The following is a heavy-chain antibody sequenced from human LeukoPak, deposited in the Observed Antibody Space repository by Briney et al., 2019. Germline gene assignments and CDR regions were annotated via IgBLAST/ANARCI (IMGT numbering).Heavy chain of an antibody. D-gene: IGHD5-18*01. Sequence: SETLSLTCTVSGGSVSSSSYYWGWIRQPPGKGLEWIGSIYYTGSAYYNPSLKSRVTMSVDTSKNQFSLRLSSVTAADTAVYSCARHPERYSYFDYWGQGTLVTVSS. CDR2: IYYTGSA. V-gene: IGHV4-39*01. CDR3: ARHPERYSYFDY. CDR1: GGSVSSSSYY. J-gene: IGHJ4*02.